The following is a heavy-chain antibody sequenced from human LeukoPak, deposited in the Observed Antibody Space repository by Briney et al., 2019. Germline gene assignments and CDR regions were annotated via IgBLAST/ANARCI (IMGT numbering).Heavy chain of an antibody. D-gene: IGHD2-2*01. CDR3: ANHLACGSTSCPPFDY. J-gene: IGHJ4*02. V-gene: IGHV3-21*01. CDR1: GFTFSSXX. Sequence: SGFTFSSXXXXXVXXXXGKXXXXXXXXSDDSNYIYYADSVEGRFTISRDNAKNSLYLQMNSLRAEDTAVYYCANHLACGSTSCPPFDYWGQGTLVTVSS. CDR2: XSDDSNYI.